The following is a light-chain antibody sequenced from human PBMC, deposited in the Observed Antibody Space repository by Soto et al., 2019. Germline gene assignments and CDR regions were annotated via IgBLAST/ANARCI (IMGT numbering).Light chain of an antibody. Sequence: DIQMTQSPSSLSASVGDRVTITCRASQGISNFLAWYQQKPGKVPKLLISAASTLQSGVPSRFSGSGSGTDFTLTITSLQPEXVAXXXCQKYSSVITFGQGTRLEIK. CDR1: QGISNF. J-gene: IGKJ5*01. CDR2: AAS. V-gene: IGKV1-27*01. CDR3: QKYSSVIT.